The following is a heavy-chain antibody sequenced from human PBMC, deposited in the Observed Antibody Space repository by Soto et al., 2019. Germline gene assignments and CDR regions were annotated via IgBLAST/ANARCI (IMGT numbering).Heavy chain of an antibody. D-gene: IGHD4-17*01. CDR3: ARGIKYGAYSRWFDP. J-gene: IGHJ5*02. V-gene: IGHV1-18*01. CDR2: ISAYNGKT. Sequence: ASVKFSCKASGYTCTSYGISWVRQAPGQGLEWMGWISAYNGKTNYAQKLQGRVTMTTDTSTSTAYMELRSLRSDDTAVYFCARGIKYGAYSRWFDPWGQGTLVTVSS. CDR1: GYTCTSYG.